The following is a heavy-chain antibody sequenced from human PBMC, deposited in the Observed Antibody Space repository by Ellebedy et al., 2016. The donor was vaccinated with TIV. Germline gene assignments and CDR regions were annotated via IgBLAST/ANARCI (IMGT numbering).Heavy chain of an antibody. V-gene: IGHV1-18*04. CDR1: GYTFSSFG. CDR2: ISVYNGNT. CDR3: ARFIGLRDCDGGTCSPPPPLDY. J-gene: IGHJ4*02. D-gene: IGHD3-16*01. Sequence: ASVKVSCKASGYTFSSFGITWVRQAPGQRLEWLGWISVYNGNTNYAQKFQGRVTMTTNPSTKPGYMEMSSLRSADTAGYYCARFIGLRDCDGGTCSPPPPLDYWGQGTLVTVSS.